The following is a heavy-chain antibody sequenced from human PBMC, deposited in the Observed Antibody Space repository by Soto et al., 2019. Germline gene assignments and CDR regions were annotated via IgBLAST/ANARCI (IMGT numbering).Heavy chain of an antibody. CDR2: IIPIFGTA. V-gene: IGHV1-69*13. J-gene: IGHJ6*02. Sequence: SVKVSCQASGGTFSSYAISWVRQAPGQGLEWMGGIIPIFGTANYAQKFQGRVTITADESTSTAYMELSSLRSEDTAVYYCAREGSTGIAVAGTDETYYYYGMDVWGQGTTVTVSS. D-gene: IGHD6-19*01. CDR3: AREGSTGIAVAGTDETYYYYGMDV. CDR1: GGTFSSYA.